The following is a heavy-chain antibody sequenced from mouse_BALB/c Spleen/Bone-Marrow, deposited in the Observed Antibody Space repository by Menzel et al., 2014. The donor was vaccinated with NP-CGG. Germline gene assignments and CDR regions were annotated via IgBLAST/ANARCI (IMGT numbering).Heavy chain of an antibody. CDR3: ARSGHGSTLYAMDY. J-gene: IGHJ4*01. D-gene: IGHD1-1*01. CDR1: GFTFSSFG. CDR2: ISSGSGTI. V-gene: IGHV5-17*02. Sequence: EVQLQQSGGGLVRPGGSRKLSCAASGFTFSSFGMHWVRQAPEKGLEWVAYISSGSGTIYYADTVKGRFTISRDNPKNTLFLQMTSLRSEDTAMYYCARSGHGSTLYAMDYWGQGTSVTVSS.